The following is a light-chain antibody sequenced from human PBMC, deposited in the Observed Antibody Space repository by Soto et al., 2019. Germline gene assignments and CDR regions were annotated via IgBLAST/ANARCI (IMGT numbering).Light chain of an antibody. J-gene: IGKJ1*01. V-gene: IGKV3-20*01. CDR3: QQYGSSPRT. Sequence: EIGLTQSPGTLSLSPGERATLSCRASQSVSSSNLAWYQQKPGQAPRLLIYGASSRATGIPDRFSGSGSGTDFTLTISRLEPEDLAVYYCQQYGSSPRTFGQGTKVEIK. CDR1: QSVSSSN. CDR2: GAS.